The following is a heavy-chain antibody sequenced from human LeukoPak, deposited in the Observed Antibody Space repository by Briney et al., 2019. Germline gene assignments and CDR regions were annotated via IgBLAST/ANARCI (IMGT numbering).Heavy chain of an antibody. CDR3: ASFRWGVGFEY. J-gene: IGHJ4*02. CDR2: INHSGST. CDR1: GGSVSGYY. D-gene: IGHD3-16*01. V-gene: IGHV4-34*01. Sequence: SETLSLTCEVYGGSVSGYYWTCIRQPPGKGLEWIGEINHSGSTNYNPSLKSRVTISVDTSKNQFSLKLNSVTAADTAVYYCASFRWGVGFEYWGQGTLVTVSS.